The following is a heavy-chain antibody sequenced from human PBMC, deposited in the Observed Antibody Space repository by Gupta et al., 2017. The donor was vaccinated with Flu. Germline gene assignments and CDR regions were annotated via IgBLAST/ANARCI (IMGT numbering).Heavy chain of an antibody. J-gene: IGHJ4*02. V-gene: IGHV3-7*01. CDR3: ERAIAAETAN. D-gene: IGHD6-25*01. CDR1: GFIFSDYW. CDR2: VNQDGSMT. Sequence: EVQLKESGGALVQPGGSLTLSCAGSGFIFSDYWMHWVRRGPAQGLEWVANVNQDGSMTYYVDGGKGGVTISRDTAKGSLYLQMNSLRAEDKAVYYCERAIAAETANWGQGTPVTVSS.